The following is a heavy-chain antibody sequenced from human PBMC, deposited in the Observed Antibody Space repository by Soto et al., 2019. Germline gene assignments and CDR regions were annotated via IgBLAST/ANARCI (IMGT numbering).Heavy chain of an antibody. Sequence: ASVKVSCKASGYNFNYYYIHWVRQAPGQGIDWMGKIYPSGGSTNYAQKFWGRVTMSRDTSTSTVYMELSSLRSDGTAVYYCARHLLLYYYDSSGYYLRDAFDIWGQGTMVTVSS. J-gene: IGHJ3*02. D-gene: IGHD3-22*01. V-gene: IGHV1-46*02. CDR3: ARHLLLYYYDSSGYYLRDAFDI. CDR2: IYPSGGST. CDR1: GYNFNYYY.